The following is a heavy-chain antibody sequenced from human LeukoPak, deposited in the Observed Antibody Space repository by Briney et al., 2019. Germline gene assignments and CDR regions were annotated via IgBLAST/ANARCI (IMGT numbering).Heavy chain of an antibody. Sequence: ASVKVSCKASGYTFTSYAMNWVRQAPGQGLEWMGWINPNSGGTNYAQKFQGRVTMTRDTSISTAYMELSRLRSDDTAVYYCARVGIAAHPGRNWFDPWGQGTLVTVSS. CDR1: GYTFTSYA. CDR3: ARVGIAAHPGRNWFDP. J-gene: IGHJ5*02. D-gene: IGHD6-13*01. V-gene: IGHV1-2*02. CDR2: INPNSGGT.